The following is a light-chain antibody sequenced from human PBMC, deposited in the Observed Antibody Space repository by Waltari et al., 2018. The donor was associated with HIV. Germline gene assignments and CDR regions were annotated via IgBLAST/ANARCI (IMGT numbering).Light chain of an antibody. CDR2: YDS. Sequence: VSVAPGKTARITCGGNNIGSKSVHWYQQKPGQAPVLVIYYDSDRPSGIPARFSGSNSGNTATLTISRVEAGDEADYYCQVWDSSSDHPLVFGTGTKVTVL. CDR3: QVWDSSSDHPLV. V-gene: IGLV3-21*04. J-gene: IGLJ1*01. CDR1: NIGSKS.